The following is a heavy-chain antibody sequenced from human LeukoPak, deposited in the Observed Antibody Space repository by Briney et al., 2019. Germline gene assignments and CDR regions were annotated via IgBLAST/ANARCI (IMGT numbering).Heavy chain of an antibody. CDR2: IKQDGSKK. Sequence: GGSLRLSCVASGFPFSSYWMTWVRQAPGKGLEWVANIKQDGSKKSYVDSVKGRFTISRDNAKNSLYLQMNSLRAEDTAVYYCASRFLWFGELLNGGDYWGQGTLVTVSS. J-gene: IGHJ4*02. CDR1: GFPFSSYW. V-gene: IGHV3-7*01. CDR3: ASRFLWFGELLNGGDY. D-gene: IGHD3-10*01.